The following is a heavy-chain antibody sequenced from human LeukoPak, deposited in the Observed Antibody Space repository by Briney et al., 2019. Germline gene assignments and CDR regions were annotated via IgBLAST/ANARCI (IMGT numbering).Heavy chain of an antibody. Sequence: SETLSLTCAVYGGSFSGYYWSWIRQPAGKGLEWIGRIYTSGSTNYNPSLKSRVTMSVDTSKNQFSLKLSSVTAADTAVYYCARDPHSGAFDYWGQGTLVTVSS. D-gene: IGHD2-15*01. CDR3: ARDPHSGAFDY. V-gene: IGHV4-4*07. CDR2: IYTSGST. CDR1: GGSFSGYY. J-gene: IGHJ4*02.